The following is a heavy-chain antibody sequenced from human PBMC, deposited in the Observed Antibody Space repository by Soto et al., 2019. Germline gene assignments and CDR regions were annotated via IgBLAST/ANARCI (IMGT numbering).Heavy chain of an antibody. Sequence: QVQLVQSGAEVKKPGASVTVSCKASGYTFTSYGISWVRQAPGQGLEWMGWSSAYNGNTNYAQKLQGRVTMTTDASTSTAYMGLRRLRTHDTGVYYCARESSSSSHYYYGMDVWGQGTTVTVSS. J-gene: IGHJ6*02. D-gene: IGHD6-6*01. CDR3: ARESSSSSHYYYGMDV. V-gene: IGHV1-18*04. CDR1: GYTFTSYG. CDR2: SSAYNGNT.